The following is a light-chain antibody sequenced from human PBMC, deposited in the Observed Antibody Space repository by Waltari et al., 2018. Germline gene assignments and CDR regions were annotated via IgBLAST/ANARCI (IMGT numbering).Light chain of an antibody. CDR1: SRDLGAYNY. V-gene: IGLV2-14*01. CDR2: EVR. J-gene: IGLJ3*02. Sequence: QSALTQPASVSGSPGQSITISCTGTSRDLGAYNYVSWYQHLPGKAPKLIISEVRRRPSGVSNRFSGSKSGNMASLTISGLQAEDEADYYCNSYTTSSTWVFGGGTKLTVL. CDR3: NSYTTSSTWV.